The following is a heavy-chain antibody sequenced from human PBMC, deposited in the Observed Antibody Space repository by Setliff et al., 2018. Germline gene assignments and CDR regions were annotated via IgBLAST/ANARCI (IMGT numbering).Heavy chain of an antibody. D-gene: IGHD2-21*01. J-gene: IGHJ4*02. Sequence: GGSLRLSCAASGFTFTNYIIHWVRQAPGRGLEWVSTLNGPGGSTTYANSVKGRFTISRDNSKNTLYLQVNSLRAEDTAVYYCVIDPWRSGAYVGDYWGQGTLVTVSS. CDR2: LNGPGGST. V-gene: IGHV3-23*01. CDR3: VIDPWRSGAYVGDY. CDR1: GFTFTNYI.